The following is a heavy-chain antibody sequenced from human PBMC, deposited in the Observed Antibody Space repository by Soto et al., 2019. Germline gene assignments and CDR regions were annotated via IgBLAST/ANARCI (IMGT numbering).Heavy chain of an antibody. J-gene: IGHJ4*02. Sequence: QVQLVQSGAEVKRPGASVKVSCKASGYTFTTYDMNWVRQATGQGPEWMGWMNPNSGNTGYAQEFQGRVTMTRDTSINTAYMELSSLTPDDTAVYCCARGLWELDFWGQGTLVTVPS. V-gene: IGHV1-8*01. D-gene: IGHD1-26*01. CDR2: MNPNSGNT. CDR3: ARGLWELDF. CDR1: GYTFTTYD.